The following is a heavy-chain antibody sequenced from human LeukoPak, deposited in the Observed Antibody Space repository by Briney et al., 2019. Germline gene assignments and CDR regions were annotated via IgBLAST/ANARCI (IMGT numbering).Heavy chain of an antibody. D-gene: IGHD3-9*01. CDR1: RFTFSNYA. Sequence: GGSLRLSCAASRFTFSNYAMSWVRQTPGKGLEWDSTISDSGGSTYYAGSVKGRFTISRDNSKNTLYLQMNSLRAEDTAVYYCAKDGDILTGYYPDYWGQGTLVTVSS. J-gene: IGHJ4*02. CDR2: ISDSGGST. V-gene: IGHV3-23*01. CDR3: AKDGDILTGYYPDY.